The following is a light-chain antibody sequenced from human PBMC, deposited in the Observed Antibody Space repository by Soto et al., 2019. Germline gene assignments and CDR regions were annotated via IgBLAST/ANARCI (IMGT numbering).Light chain of an antibody. CDR1: SSDVGSYNL. Sequence: QSVLTQPASGSGSPGQSITFSCTGTSSDVGSYNLVSWYQQHPGKAPKLMIYEVSKRPSGVSNRFSGSKSGNTASLTISGLQAEDEADYYCCSYAGSSTFVFGTGTKVTV. CDR2: EVS. J-gene: IGLJ1*01. V-gene: IGLV2-23*02. CDR3: CSYAGSSTFV.